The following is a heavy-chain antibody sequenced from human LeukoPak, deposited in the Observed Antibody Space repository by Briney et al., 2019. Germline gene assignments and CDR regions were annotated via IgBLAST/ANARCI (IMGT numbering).Heavy chain of an antibody. J-gene: IGHJ3*02. V-gene: IGHV3-64*01. Sequence: GGSLRLSCAASGFTFSSYAMHWVRQAPGKGLEYVSAISSNGGSTYYANSVKGRFTISRDNSKNTLYLQMGSLRAEDMAVYYCASMYYYDSSGYSYDAFDIWGQGTMVTVSS. CDR2: ISSNGGST. CDR1: GFTFSSYA. CDR3: ASMYYYDSSGYSYDAFDI. D-gene: IGHD3-22*01.